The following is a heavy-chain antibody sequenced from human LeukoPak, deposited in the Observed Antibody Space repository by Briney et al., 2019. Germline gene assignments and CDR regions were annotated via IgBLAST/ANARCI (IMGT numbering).Heavy chain of an antibody. CDR1: GGSISSYY. J-gene: IGHJ4*02. CDR2: IYYSGST. CDR3: ARAPSQDGGFHY. V-gene: IGHV4-59*01. Sequence: PSETLSLTCTVSGGSISSYYWSWIRQPPGKGLEWIGYIYYSGSTNYNPSLKSRVTISVDTSKNQFSLKLSSVTAADTAVYYCARAPSQDGGFHYWGQGTLVTVSS. D-gene: IGHD3-16*01.